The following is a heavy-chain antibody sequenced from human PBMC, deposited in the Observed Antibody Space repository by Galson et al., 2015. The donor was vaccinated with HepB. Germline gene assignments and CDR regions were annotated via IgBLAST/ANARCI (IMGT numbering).Heavy chain of an antibody. Sequence: LSLTCTVSGGSIRSYYWRWIRQPPGKGLEWIGYIYYSGSTNYNPSLKSRVTISVDTSKNQFSLKLSSVTAADTAVYYCARVVSGYDFWSGYYIHWFDPWGQGTLVTVSS. D-gene: IGHD3-3*01. CDR3: ARVVSGYDFWSGYYIHWFDP. CDR1: GGSIRSYY. J-gene: IGHJ5*02. V-gene: IGHV4-59*01. CDR2: IYYSGST.